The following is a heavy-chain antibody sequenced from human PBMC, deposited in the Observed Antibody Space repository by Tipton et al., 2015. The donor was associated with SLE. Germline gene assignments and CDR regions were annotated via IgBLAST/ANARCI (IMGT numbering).Heavy chain of an antibody. CDR3: AREQSPVALFDY. V-gene: IGHV4-39*07. J-gene: IGHJ4*02. Sequence: TLSLTCTVSGGSISSSSYYWGWIRQPPGKGLEWIGSIYYSGSTYYNPSLKSRVTISVATSKNQFSLKLSSVTAADTAVYYCAREQSPVALFDYWGQGTLVTVSS. D-gene: IGHD6-19*01. CDR2: IYYSGST. CDR1: GGSISSSSYY.